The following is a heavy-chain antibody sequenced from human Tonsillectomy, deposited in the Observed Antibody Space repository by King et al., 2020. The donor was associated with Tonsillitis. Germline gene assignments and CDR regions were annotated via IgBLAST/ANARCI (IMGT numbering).Heavy chain of an antibody. CDR1: GFTFSNAW. J-gene: IGHJ4*02. V-gene: IGHV3-15*01. Sequence: VQLVESGGGLVKPGGSLRLSCAASGFTFSNAWMSWVRQAPGKGLEWVGRIKSKTDGGTTDYAVPVKGRFTIPRDDSKNTLYLQMNSLKTEDTAGYYCTSCGESLVGATYFDYWGQGTLVTVSS. CDR2: IKSKTDGGTT. CDR3: TSCGESLVGATYFDY. D-gene: IGHD1-26*01.